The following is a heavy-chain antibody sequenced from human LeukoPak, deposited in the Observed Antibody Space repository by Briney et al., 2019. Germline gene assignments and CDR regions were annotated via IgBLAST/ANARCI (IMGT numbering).Heavy chain of an antibody. V-gene: IGHV3-7*01. D-gene: IGHD6-19*01. Sequence: GGSLRLSCAASGFTFSSSWMSWVRQAPGKGLEWVANINADGSSKQYVDSVKGRFTISRDNAGNSLYLQVNSLRAEDTAVYYCVADDYFDYWGQGILVTVSS. CDR1: GFTFSSSW. J-gene: IGHJ4*02. CDR2: INADGSSK. CDR3: VADDYFDY.